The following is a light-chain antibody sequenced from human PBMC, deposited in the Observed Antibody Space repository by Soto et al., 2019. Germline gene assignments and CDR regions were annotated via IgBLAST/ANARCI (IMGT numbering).Light chain of an antibody. CDR3: SSYTRSNTLM. V-gene: IGLV2-14*01. Sequence: QSALTQPASVSGSPGQSITISCTGTSSDVGRYDYVSWYQQYPGKAPKLIIYEVTHRPSGVSHRFSGSKSGNTASLTISGLQAQDGADYFCSSYTRSNTLMFGGGTKVTVL. CDR2: EVT. CDR1: SSDVGRYDY. J-gene: IGLJ3*02.